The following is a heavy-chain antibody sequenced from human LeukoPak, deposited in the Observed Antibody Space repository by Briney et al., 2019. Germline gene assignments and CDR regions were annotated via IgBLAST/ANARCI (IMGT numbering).Heavy chain of an antibody. CDR2: INWNGGST. V-gene: IGHV3-20*04. CDR1: GFTFDDYG. D-gene: IGHD6-13*01. CDR3: AREGIAAAGTFLFPMTIGHYYYMDV. Sequence: GGSLRLSCAASGFTFDDYGMSWVRQAPGKGLEWVSGINWNGGSTGYADSVKGRFTISRDNAKNSLYLQMNSLRAEDTALYYCAREGIAAAGTFLFPMTIGHYYYMDVWGKGTTVTVSS. J-gene: IGHJ6*03.